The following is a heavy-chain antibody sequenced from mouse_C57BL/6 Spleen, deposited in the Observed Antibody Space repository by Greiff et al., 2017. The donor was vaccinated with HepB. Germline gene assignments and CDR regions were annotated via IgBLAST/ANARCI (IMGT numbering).Heavy chain of an antibody. CDR3: ARGVYYCSSYTLAY. J-gene: IGHJ3*01. CDR2: INPGSGGT. CDR1: GYAFTNYL. D-gene: IGHD1-1*01. V-gene: IGHV1-54*01. Sequence: VQLQQSGAELVRPGTSVKVSCKASGYAFTNYLIEWVKQRPGQGLEWIGVINPGSGGTNYNEKFKGKATLTADKSSSTAYMQLSSLTSEDSAVYFCARGVYYCSSYTLAYWGQGTLVTVSA.